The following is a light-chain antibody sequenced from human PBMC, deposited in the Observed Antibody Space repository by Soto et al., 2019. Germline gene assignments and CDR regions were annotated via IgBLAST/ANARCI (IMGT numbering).Light chain of an antibody. J-gene: IGKJ3*01. Sequence: DIQMTQSPSSVSASVGDRVTITCRASQGIDSWLAWYQQKPGKAPKLLIYAASNLQSGVPSRFSGSGSGIDFTLTICNLQPEDFATYYCQQTNRFPRTFGPGTKVDIK. V-gene: IGKV1-12*01. CDR1: QGIDSW. CDR3: QQTNRFPRT. CDR2: AAS.